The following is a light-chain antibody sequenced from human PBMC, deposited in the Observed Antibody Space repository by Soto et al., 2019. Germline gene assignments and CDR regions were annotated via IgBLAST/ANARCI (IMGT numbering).Light chain of an antibody. CDR3: QHYNSYSEA. J-gene: IGKJ1*01. CDR1: QDISNY. V-gene: IGKV1-33*01. CDR2: DAS. Sequence: GARVTITCQASQDISNYLNWYQQKPGKAPKLLIYDASNLETGVPSRFSGSGSGTEFTLTISSLQPDDFATYYCQHYNSYSEAFGQGTKVDIK.